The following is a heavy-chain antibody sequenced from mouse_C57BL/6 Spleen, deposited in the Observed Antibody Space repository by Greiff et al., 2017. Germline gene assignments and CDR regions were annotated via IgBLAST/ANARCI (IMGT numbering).Heavy chain of an antibody. D-gene: IGHD1-1*01. CDR2: ISSGSSTI. V-gene: IGHV5-17*01. Sequence: EVMLVESGGGLVKPGGSLKLSCAASGFTFSDYGMHWVRQAPEKGLEWVAYISSGSSTIYYADTVKGRFTISRDNAKNTLFLQMTSLRSEDTAMYYCAITTVVAAWFAYWGQGTLVTVSA. CDR3: AITTVVAAWFAY. J-gene: IGHJ3*01. CDR1: GFTFSDYG.